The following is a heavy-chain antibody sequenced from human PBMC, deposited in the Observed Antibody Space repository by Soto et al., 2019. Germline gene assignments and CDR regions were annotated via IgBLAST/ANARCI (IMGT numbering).Heavy chain of an antibody. V-gene: IGHV3-33*01. CDR3: ARAESSSWYDDYYYGMDV. Sequence: QVQLVESGGGVVQPGRSLRLSCAASGFTFSSYGMHWVRQAPGKGLEWVAVIWYDGSNKYYADSVKGRFTISRDNSKNTLYLQMNSLRAEDTAVYYCARAESSSWYDDYYYGMDVWGQGTTVTVSS. J-gene: IGHJ6*02. CDR2: IWYDGSNK. CDR1: GFTFSSYG. D-gene: IGHD6-13*01.